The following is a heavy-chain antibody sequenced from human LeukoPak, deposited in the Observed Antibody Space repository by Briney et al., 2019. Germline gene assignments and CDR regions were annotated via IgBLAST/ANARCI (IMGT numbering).Heavy chain of an antibody. D-gene: IGHD6-19*01. CDR1: GYSFTSYW. J-gene: IGHJ5*02. CDR3: ARLLRLGRNSFDP. V-gene: IGHV5-51*01. CDR2: IYPGDSDT. Sequence: LGESLKISCKGSGYSFTSYWIGWVRQMPGKGLEWMGIIYPGDSDTRYSPSFQGQVTISADKSINTAYLQWSSLKASDTAIYYCARLLRLGRNSFDPWGQGTLVTVSS.